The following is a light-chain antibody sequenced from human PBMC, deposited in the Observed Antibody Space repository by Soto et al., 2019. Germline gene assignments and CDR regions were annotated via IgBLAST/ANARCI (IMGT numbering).Light chain of an antibody. CDR2: GDN. CDR1: SSNIGAEDD. V-gene: IGLV1-40*01. Sequence: QSVLTHPPSVSGAPGQSFAIPCTGSSSNIGAEDDVHWYQQLPGTAPKRLIYGDNNRPSGVPDRFSGSKSGTSASLAITGLQPEDEADYYCQSYDSSLTTFVFGTGTKVTVL. J-gene: IGLJ1*01. CDR3: QSYDSSLTTFV.